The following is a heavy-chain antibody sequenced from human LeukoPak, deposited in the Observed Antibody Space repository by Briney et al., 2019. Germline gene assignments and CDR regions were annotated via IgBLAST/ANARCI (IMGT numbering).Heavy chain of an antibody. CDR2: IIPTFGTA. Sequence: SVKVSCKASGGTFSSYAISWVRQAPGQGLEWMGGIIPTFGTANYAQKFQGRVTITADKSTSTAYMELSSLRSEDTAVYYCARGSVADYYYYYMDVWGKGTTVTVSS. V-gene: IGHV1-69*06. D-gene: IGHD6-19*01. CDR3: ARGSVADYYYYYMDV. CDR1: GGTFSSYA. J-gene: IGHJ6*03.